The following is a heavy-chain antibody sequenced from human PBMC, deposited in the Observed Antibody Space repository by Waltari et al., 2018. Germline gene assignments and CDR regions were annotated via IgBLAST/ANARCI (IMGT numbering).Heavy chain of an antibody. Sequence: QVQLQQWGAGLLKPSETLSLTCAVYGGSFSGYYWSWIRQPPGKGLEWIGEINHSGSTNYNPSLKSRVTISVDTSKNQFSLKLSSVTAADTAVCYCARGRQLGYWGQGTLVTVSS. V-gene: IGHV4-34*01. J-gene: IGHJ4*02. D-gene: IGHD6-13*01. CDR3: ARGRQLGY. CDR2: INHSGST. CDR1: GGSFSGYY.